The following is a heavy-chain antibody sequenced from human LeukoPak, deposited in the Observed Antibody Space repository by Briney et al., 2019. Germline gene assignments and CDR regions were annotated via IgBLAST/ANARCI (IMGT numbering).Heavy chain of an antibody. Sequence: GGSLRLSCAASGFTFSSYALSWVRQAPGKGLEWVSAISGSGGSTYYADSVKGRFTISRDNSKNTLYLQMNSLRAEDTAVYYCAKTLYSYGYDLFEFDPWGQGTLVTVSS. V-gene: IGHV3-23*01. CDR2: ISGSGGST. J-gene: IGHJ5*02. CDR1: GFTFSSYA. CDR3: AKTLYSYGYDLFEFDP. D-gene: IGHD5-18*01.